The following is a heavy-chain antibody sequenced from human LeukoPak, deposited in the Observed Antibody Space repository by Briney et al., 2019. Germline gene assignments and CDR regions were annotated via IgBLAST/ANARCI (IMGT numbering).Heavy chain of an antibody. J-gene: IGHJ4*02. Sequence: GGSLRLSCAASGFTFSSYWTSWVRQAPGKGLEWVANIKQDGNEKYYLDSVKGRFTFSRDNAKNSLYLQMNSLRAEDTAVYYCARQRGYSYGRFDYWGQGTLVTVSS. CDR1: GFTFSSYW. D-gene: IGHD5-18*01. CDR2: IKQDGNEK. CDR3: ARQRGYSYGRFDY. V-gene: IGHV3-7*01.